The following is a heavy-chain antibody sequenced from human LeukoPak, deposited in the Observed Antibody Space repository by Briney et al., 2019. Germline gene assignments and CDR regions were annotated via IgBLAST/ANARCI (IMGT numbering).Heavy chain of an antibody. CDR3: VRGFYYDSSGLGNY. Sequence: GGSLRLSCAASGFTVSSNYMSWVRQAPGKGLEWVSVIYSGDTTYYADSVKGRFTISRDNSKNTLYLQMNSLRAEDTSVYYCVRGFYYDSSGLGNYWGQGTLVTVSS. J-gene: IGHJ4*02. CDR1: GFTVSSNY. CDR2: IYSGDTT. V-gene: IGHV3-66*01. D-gene: IGHD3-22*01.